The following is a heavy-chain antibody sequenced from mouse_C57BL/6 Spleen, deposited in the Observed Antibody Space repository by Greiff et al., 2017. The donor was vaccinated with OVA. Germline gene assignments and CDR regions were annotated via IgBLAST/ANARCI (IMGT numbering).Heavy chain of an antibody. CDR2: IYPGSGST. CDR3: ARLLGYFDV. Sequence: VQLQQPGAELVKPGASVKMSCKASGYTFTSYWITWVKQRPGQGLEWIGDIYPGSGSTNYTEKFKSKATMTVDTSSSTAYMQLISLTSVDSAVYYCARLLGYFDVWGTGTTVTVSS. J-gene: IGHJ1*03. D-gene: IGHD4-1*01. CDR1: GYTFTSYW. V-gene: IGHV1-55*01.